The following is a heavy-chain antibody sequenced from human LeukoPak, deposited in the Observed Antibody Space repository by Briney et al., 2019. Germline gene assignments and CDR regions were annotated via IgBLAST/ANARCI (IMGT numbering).Heavy chain of an antibody. Sequence: SETLSLTCTVSGGSISSYYWSWIRQPPGKGLEWIGYIYYSGSTNYNPSLKSRVTISVDTSKNQFSLKLSSVTAADTAVYYCARHPLGSQDWYFDLWGRGTLVTASS. J-gene: IGHJ2*01. V-gene: IGHV4-59*08. CDR1: GGSISSYY. CDR2: IYYSGST. CDR3: ARHPLGSQDWYFDL. D-gene: IGHD1-26*01.